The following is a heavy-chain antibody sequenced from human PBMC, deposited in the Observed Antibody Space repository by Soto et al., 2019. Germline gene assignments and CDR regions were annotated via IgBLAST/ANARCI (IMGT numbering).Heavy chain of an antibody. J-gene: IGHJ4*02. Sequence: SETLSLTCTVSGGSISSYYWSWIRQPPGKGLEWIGYIYYSGSTNYNPSLKSRVTISVDTSKNQFSLKLSSVTAADTAVYFCARVYCSGGSCYPTALDYWGQGTLVTVSS. CDR3: ARVYCSGGSCYPTALDY. D-gene: IGHD2-15*01. CDR2: IYYSGST. CDR1: GGSISSYY. V-gene: IGHV4-59*01.